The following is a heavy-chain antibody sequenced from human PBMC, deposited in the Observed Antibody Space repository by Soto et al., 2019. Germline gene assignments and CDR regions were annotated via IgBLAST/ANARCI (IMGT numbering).Heavy chain of an antibody. CDR2: ISYDGSNK. Sequence: QPGGSLRLSCAASGFTFSSYGMHWVRQAPGKGLEWVAVISYDGSNKYYADSVKGRFTISRDNSKNTLYLQMNSLRAEDTAVYYCASNIVVVVAARAFDYWGQGTLVTVSS. CDR3: ASNIVVVVAARAFDY. D-gene: IGHD2-15*01. CDR1: GFTFSSYG. J-gene: IGHJ4*02. V-gene: IGHV3-30*03.